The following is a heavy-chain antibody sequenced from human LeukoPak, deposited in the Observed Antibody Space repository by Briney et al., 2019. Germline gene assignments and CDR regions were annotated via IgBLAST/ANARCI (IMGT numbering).Heavy chain of an antibody. J-gene: IGHJ4*02. D-gene: IGHD5/OR15-5a*01. CDR3: ARSTPPDY. Sequence: GRSLRLSCAASGFTFSSYAMHWVRQAPGKGLEWVSYISSSSSYTNYADSVKGRFTISRDNAKNSLYLQMNSLRAEDTAVYYCARSTPPDYWGQGTLVTVSS. CDR2: ISSSSSYT. V-gene: IGHV3-21*05. CDR1: GFTFSSYA.